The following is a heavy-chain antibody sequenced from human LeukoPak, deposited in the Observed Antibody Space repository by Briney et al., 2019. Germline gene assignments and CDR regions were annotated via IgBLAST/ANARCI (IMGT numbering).Heavy chain of an antibody. J-gene: IGHJ4*02. CDR1: GFTFDDYA. Sequence: GGSLRLSCAASGFTFDDYAMHWVRQAPGKGLEWVSLISGDGGGTYYADSVKGRFTISRDNSKNSLYLQMNSLRTEDTALYYCAKDILSYGIQNYWGQGTLVTVSS. V-gene: IGHV3-43*02. CDR3: AKDILSYGIQNY. CDR2: ISGDGGGT. D-gene: IGHD3-10*01.